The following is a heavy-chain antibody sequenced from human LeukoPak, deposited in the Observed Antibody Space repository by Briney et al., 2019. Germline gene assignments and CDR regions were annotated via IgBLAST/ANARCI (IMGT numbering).Heavy chain of an antibody. CDR2: IYYSGST. D-gene: IGHD6-13*01. J-gene: IGHJ2*01. CDR3: ARRVSGPFFDL. Sequence: SETLSLTCTVSGGSISSHYWSWIRQPPGKGLEWIGYIYYSGSTNYNPSLKSRVTISVDTSKNEFSLKLSSVTAADTAVYYCARRVSGPFFDLWGRGTLVTVSS. CDR1: GGSISSHY. V-gene: IGHV4-59*08.